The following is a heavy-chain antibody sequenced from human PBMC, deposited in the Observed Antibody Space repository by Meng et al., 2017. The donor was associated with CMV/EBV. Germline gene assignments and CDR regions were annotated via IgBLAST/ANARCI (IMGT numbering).Heavy chain of an antibody. CDR3: AIAASGFGNWFDP. J-gene: IGHJ5*02. CDR1: GGTFSSHA. V-gene: IGHV1-69*05. D-gene: IGHD6-13*01. Sequence: SVKVSCKASGGTFSSHAISWVRQAPGQGLEWMGGIIPIFGTANYAQKFQGRVTITTDESTSTAYMELSSLRSEDTAVYYCAIAASGFGNWFDPWGQGTLVTVSS. CDR2: IIPIFGTA.